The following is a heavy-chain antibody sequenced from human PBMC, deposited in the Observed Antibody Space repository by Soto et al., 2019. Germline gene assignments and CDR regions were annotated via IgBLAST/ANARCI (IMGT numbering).Heavy chain of an antibody. Sequence: GASVKVSCKASGYTFTSYGISWVRQAPGQGLEWMGWISAYNGNTNYAQKLQGRVTMTTDTSTSTAYMELRSLRSDDTAVYYCARERKEPNTIYGDYPFLRGNWFDPWGQGTLVTVSS. CDR3: ARERKEPNTIYGDYPFLRGNWFDP. CDR2: ISAYNGNT. J-gene: IGHJ5*02. D-gene: IGHD4-17*01. V-gene: IGHV1-18*01. CDR1: GYTFTSYG.